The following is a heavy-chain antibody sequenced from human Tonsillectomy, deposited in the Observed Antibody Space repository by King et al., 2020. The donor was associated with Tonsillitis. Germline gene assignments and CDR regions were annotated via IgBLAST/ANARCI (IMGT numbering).Heavy chain of an antibody. CDR1: GFTFNDHP. Sequence: VQLVESGGGVVQPGRSLRLSCAASGFTFNDHPMHWVRQTPGKGLEWVGAISPDGRFQWYADSVKGRFRISRDNSQNTLYLQGNSLKTDDTAVYYCARESRGDTGGLDYWGQGTLVTVSS. D-gene: IGHD2-21*01. CDR3: ARESRGDTGGLDY. CDR2: ISPDGRFQ. J-gene: IGHJ4*02. V-gene: IGHV3-30*04.